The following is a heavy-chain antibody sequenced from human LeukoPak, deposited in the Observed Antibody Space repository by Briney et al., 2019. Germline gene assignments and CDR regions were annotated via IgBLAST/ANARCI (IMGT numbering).Heavy chain of an antibody. CDR3: ARGVAYYDSSGYTPPVSENFDY. Sequence: NSSETLSLTCAVYGGSFSGYYWSWIRQPPGKGLEWTGEINHSGSTNYNPSLKSRVTISVDTSKNQFSLKLSSVTAADTAVYYCARGVAYYDSSGYTPPVSENFDYWGQGTLVTVSS. CDR2: INHSGST. J-gene: IGHJ4*02. V-gene: IGHV4-34*01. CDR1: GGSFSGYY. D-gene: IGHD3-22*01.